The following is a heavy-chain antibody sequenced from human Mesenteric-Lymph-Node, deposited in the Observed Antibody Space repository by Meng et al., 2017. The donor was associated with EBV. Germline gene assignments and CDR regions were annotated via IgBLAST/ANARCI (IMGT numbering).Heavy chain of an antibody. CDR1: GYTFTGYY. CDR2: INPNSGDT. V-gene: IGHV1-2*04. Sequence: VQLVRSGAEVKKPGASVKVSCKASGYTFTGYYLHWVRQASGQGLEWMGWINPNSGDTNYAQKFQGWVTMTRDTSINTAYMELSSLRSDATAVYYCATLPAASTPHFSAWGQGTLVTVSS. CDR3: ATLPAASTPHFSA. J-gene: IGHJ4*02. D-gene: IGHD2-2*01.